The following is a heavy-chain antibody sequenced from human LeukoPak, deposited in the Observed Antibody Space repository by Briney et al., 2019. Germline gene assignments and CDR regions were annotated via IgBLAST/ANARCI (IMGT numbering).Heavy chain of an antibody. V-gene: IGHV4-34*01. CDR1: GGSFSGYY. Sequence: PSETLSLTCAVYGGSFSGYYCSWIRQPPGKGLEWIGEINHSGSTNYNPSLKSRVTISVDTSKNQFSLKLSSVTAADTAVYYCARSMVYAISGWFDPWGQGTLVTVSS. CDR2: INHSGST. D-gene: IGHD2-8*01. CDR3: ARSMVYAISGWFDP. J-gene: IGHJ5*02.